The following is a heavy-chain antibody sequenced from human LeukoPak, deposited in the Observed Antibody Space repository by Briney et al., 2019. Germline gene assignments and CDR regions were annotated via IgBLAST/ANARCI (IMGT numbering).Heavy chain of an antibody. V-gene: IGHV3-66*01. J-gene: IGHJ4*02. CDR2: LYSGGST. D-gene: IGHD4-17*01. CDR3: ARDNDYGGYYFDY. Sequence: SGGSLRLSCAASGFTFSSYNMNWVRQAPGKGLEWVSVLYSGGSTYYADSVKGRFTISRDNSKNTLYLQMNSLRAEDTAVYYCARDNDYGGYYFDYWGQGTLVTVSS. CDR1: GFTFSSYN.